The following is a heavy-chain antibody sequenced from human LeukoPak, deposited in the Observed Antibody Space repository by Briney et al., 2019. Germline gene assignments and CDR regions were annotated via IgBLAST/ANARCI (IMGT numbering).Heavy chain of an antibody. Sequence: SVKVSCKASGYIFTGYYMHWVRQAPGQGLEWMGGIIPIFGAANYAQKFQGRVTITADESTSTAYMELSSLRSEDTAVYYCARYYSGWYYFDYWGQGTLVTVSS. CDR2: IIPIFGAA. J-gene: IGHJ4*02. CDR3: ARYYSGWYYFDY. V-gene: IGHV1-69*13. D-gene: IGHD6-19*01. CDR1: GYIFTGYY.